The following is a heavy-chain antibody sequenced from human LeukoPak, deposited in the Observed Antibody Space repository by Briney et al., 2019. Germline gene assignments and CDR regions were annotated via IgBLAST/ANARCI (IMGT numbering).Heavy chain of an antibody. CDR1: GYTFTGYY. D-gene: IGHD3-10*01. J-gene: IGHJ5*02. CDR2: INPNSGGT. V-gene: IGHV1-2*02. Sequence: GASVKVSCKASGYTFTGYYMHWVRQAPGQGLEWMGWINPNSGGTNYAQKFQGRVTMTRDTSISTAYMELSRLRSDDTAVYYCARGTVAPLLWFGERWFDPWGQGTLVTVSS. CDR3: ARGTVAPLLWFGERWFDP.